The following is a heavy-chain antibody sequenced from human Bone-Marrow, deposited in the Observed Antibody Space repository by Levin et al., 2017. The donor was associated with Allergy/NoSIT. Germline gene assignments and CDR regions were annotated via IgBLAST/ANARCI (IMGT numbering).Heavy chain of an antibody. CDR3: ARSWSGSSEGNWFDP. V-gene: IGHV5-51*01. CDR2: IYPGDSDT. D-gene: IGHD3-10*01. CDR1: GYSFTSYW. Sequence: PGESLKISCKGSGYSFTSYWIGWVRQMPGKGLEWMGIIYPGDSDTRYSPSFQGQVTISADKSISTAYLQWSSLKASDTAMYYCARSWSGSSEGNWFDPWGQGTLVTVSS. J-gene: IGHJ5*02.